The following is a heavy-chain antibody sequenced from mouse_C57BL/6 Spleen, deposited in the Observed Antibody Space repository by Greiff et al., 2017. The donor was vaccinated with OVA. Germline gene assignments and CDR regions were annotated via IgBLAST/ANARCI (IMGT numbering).Heavy chain of an antibody. D-gene: IGHD2-3*01. Sequence: QVQLQQSGAELARPGASVKLSCKASGYTFTSYVISWVKQRTGQGLEWIGEIYPRSGNTYYNEKFKGKATLTADKSSSTAYMELRSLTSEDAAVYFCAREVGYDSAMDYWGQGTSVTVSS. CDR3: AREVGYDSAMDY. CDR2: IYPRSGNT. J-gene: IGHJ4*01. V-gene: IGHV1-81*01. CDR1: GYTFTSYV.